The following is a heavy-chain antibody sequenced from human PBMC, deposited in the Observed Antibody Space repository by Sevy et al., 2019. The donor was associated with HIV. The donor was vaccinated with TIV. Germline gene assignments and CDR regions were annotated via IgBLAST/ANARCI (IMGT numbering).Heavy chain of an antibody. J-gene: IGHJ6*02. CDR3: ASAVAGYEVDV. D-gene: IGHD5-18*01. Sequence: SETLSLTCAISGDSVSSNSAAWNWIRQSPSGGLEWLGRTYYRSKWYNDYAVSVKSRITINPDTSKNQFSLQLNSVTPEDTAVYYCASAVAGYEVDVWGQGTTVTVSS. V-gene: IGHV6-1*01. CDR1: GDSVSSNSAA. CDR2: TYYRSKWYN.